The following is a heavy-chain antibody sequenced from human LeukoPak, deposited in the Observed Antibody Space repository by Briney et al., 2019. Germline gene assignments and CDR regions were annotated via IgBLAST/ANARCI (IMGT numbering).Heavy chain of an antibody. CDR1: GFTFSSYG. D-gene: IGHD2/OR15-2a*01. Sequence: GGSLRLSCAASGFTFSSYGMHWVRQAPGKGLEWVAFIRYDGSNKYYADSVKGRFTISRDNSKNTLYLQMNSLRAEDTAVYYCAREPLPTLSPYNWFDPWGQGTLVTVSS. V-gene: IGHV3-30*02. CDR2: IRYDGSNK. CDR3: AREPLPTLSPYNWFDP. J-gene: IGHJ5*02.